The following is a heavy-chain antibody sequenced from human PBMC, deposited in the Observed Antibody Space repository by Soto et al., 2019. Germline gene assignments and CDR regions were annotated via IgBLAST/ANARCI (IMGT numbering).Heavy chain of an antibody. CDR3: ARDTIFGVATTGFDY. Sequence: GGSLRLSCAASGFTFDDYAMHWVRQAPGKGLEWVSGISWNSGSIGYADSVKGRFTISRDNAKNSLYLQMNSLRAEDTALYYCARDTIFGVATTGFDYWGQGTLVTVSS. D-gene: IGHD3-3*01. J-gene: IGHJ4*02. CDR1: GFTFDDYA. V-gene: IGHV3-9*01. CDR2: ISWNSGSI.